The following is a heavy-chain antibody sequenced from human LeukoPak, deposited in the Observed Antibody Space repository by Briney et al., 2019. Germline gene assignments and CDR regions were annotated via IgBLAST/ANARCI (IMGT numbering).Heavy chain of an antibody. CDR2: ISAYNGNT. CDR1: GYTFTTHD. Sequence: ASVRVSCKDSGYTFTTHDISWVRQAPGQGLEWMGWISAYNGNTNYAQKLQGRVTMTTDTSTSTAYMELRSLRSDDTAVYYCARAANYYYYYGMDVWAREPWSPSP. CDR3: ARAANYYYYYGMDV. V-gene: IGHV1-18*01. J-gene: IGHJ6*02.